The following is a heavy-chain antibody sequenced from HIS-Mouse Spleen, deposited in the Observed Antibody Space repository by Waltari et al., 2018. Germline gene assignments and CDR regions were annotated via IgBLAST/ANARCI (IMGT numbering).Heavy chain of an antibody. V-gene: IGHV4-39*07. D-gene: IGHD6-13*01. J-gene: IGHJ2*01. Sequence: QLQLQESGPGLVKPSETLSLTCTVCGRSISRSRYYWGWFRQPPGKGLEWIGSMHYSGGTYYNPYLKSRVTISVDTSKNQFSLKLSSVTAADTAVYYCAREIPYSSSWYDWYFDLWGRGTLVTVSS. CDR2: MHYSGGT. CDR3: AREIPYSSSWYDWYFDL. CDR1: GRSISRSRYY.